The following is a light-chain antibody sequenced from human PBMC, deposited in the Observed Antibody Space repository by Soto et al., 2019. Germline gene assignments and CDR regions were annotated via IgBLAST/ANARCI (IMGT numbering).Light chain of an antibody. V-gene: IGLV2-14*01. CDR3: SSYTTSVTYV. CDR1: SSGVGAYNS. Sequence: QSVLTQPASVSGSPGQSITISCTGTSSGVGAYNSVSWYQQHPGKAPKLTIYDVSTRPSGISDRFSGSKSGNTASLTISGLQAEDESDYYCSSYTTSVTYVFGTGTKVTVL. CDR2: DVS. J-gene: IGLJ1*01.